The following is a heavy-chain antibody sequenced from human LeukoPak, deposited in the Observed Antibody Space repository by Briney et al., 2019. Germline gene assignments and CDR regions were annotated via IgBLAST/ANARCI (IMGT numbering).Heavy chain of an antibody. J-gene: IGHJ6*03. D-gene: IGHD5-18*01. CDR3: ARDPPHTANYYYYMDV. V-gene: IGHV4-31*03. Sequence: ASETLSLTCTVSGGSISSGGYYWSWIRQHPGKGLEWIGYIYYSGSTYYNPSLKSRVTILVDTSKNQFSLKLSSVTAADTAVYYCARDPPHTANYYYYMDVWGKGTTVTVSS. CDR1: GGSISSGGYY. CDR2: IYYSGST.